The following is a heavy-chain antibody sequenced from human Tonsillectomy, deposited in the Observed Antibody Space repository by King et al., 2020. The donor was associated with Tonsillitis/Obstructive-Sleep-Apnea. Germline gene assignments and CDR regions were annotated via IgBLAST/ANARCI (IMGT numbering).Heavy chain of an antibody. V-gene: IGHV3-74*01. D-gene: IGHD3-10*01. CDR2: INDDGSRT. CDR3: ARETAEGFVFDY. Sequence: DVQLVESGGGLVQPGGSLRLSCAASGFTFRNYWMHWVRQAPGKGLVWVSRINDDGSRTTYADSVKGRFTISRANAKNTLYLQMNSLRAEDTAVYHCARETAEGFVFDYWGQGTLVTVSS. J-gene: IGHJ4*02. CDR1: GFTFRNYW.